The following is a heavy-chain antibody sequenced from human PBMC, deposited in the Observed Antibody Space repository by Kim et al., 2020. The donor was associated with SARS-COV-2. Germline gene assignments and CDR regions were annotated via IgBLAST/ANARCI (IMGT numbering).Heavy chain of an antibody. Sequence: ASVKVSCKASGYTFTANAITWVRQAPGQGLEWMGWINTNTGNPTYAPGFTGRFLFSLDTSVSSAYLEISGLKAEDTAVYYCARTIAADYWGQDTLVTVSS. J-gene: IGHJ4*02. D-gene: IGHD2-15*01. CDR3: ARTIAADY. V-gene: IGHV7-4-1*02. CDR1: GYTFTANA. CDR2: INTNTGNP.